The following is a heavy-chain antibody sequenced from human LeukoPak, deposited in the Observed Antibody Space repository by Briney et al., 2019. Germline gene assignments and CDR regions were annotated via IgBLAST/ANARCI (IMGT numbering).Heavy chain of an antibody. CDR2: IRYDGSNK. V-gene: IGHV3-30*02. Sequence: PGGSLRLSCAASGFTFSSYGMHWVRQAPGKGLEWVAFIRYDGSNKYYADSVKGRFTISRDNSKSTLYLQMNSLRAEDTAVYYCAKVAPGYTYGAHFDYWGQGTLVTVSS. D-gene: IGHD5-18*01. J-gene: IGHJ4*02. CDR3: AKVAPGYTYGAHFDY. CDR1: GFTFSSYG.